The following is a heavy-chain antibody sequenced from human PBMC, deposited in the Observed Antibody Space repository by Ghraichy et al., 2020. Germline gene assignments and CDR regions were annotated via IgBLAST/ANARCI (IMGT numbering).Heavy chain of an antibody. D-gene: IGHD3-10*01. J-gene: IGHJ4*02. Sequence: GSLNISCAASGFTFSSYAMSWVRQAPGKGLEWVSGIGGSGGSTYYADSVKGRFTISRDNSKNTLSLQMNSLRAEDTAVYYCAKDEYYYGSGTSGYWGQGTLVTVSS. CDR2: IGGSGGST. V-gene: IGHV3-23*01. CDR3: AKDEYYYGSGTSGY. CDR1: GFTFSSYA.